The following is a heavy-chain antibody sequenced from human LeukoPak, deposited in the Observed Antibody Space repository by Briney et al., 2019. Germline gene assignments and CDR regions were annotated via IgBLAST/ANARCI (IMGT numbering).Heavy chain of an antibody. Sequence: PGGSLRLSCAASVFAFSSYGIHWVRQAPGKGLEWVAFIRYDGNNKYYADSVKGRLTISRDNSKNTLYLQMNSLRAEDTAVYYCVKDPVASAVAGTNYFDYWGQGTLVTVSS. CDR1: VFAFSSYG. D-gene: IGHD6-19*01. V-gene: IGHV3-30*02. CDR2: IRYDGNNK. J-gene: IGHJ4*02. CDR3: VKDPVASAVAGTNYFDY.